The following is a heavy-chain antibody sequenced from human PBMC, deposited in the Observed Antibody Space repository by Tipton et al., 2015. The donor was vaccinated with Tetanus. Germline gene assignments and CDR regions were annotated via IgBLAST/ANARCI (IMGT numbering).Heavy chain of an antibody. CDR1: GYTFTGYY. Sequence: QVQLVQSGAELKKPGASLKVSCKASGYTFTGYYMYWVRQAPGQGLEWVGWIDPNSGDTIYAQNFQGRVTMTRDTSISTVYMELSRLRSDDTAVYYCARDRGDYIYYGMDVWGPGTTVTVSS. J-gene: IGHJ6*02. CDR2: IDPNSGDT. CDR3: ARDRGDYIYYGMDV. D-gene: IGHD3-22*01. V-gene: IGHV1-2*02.